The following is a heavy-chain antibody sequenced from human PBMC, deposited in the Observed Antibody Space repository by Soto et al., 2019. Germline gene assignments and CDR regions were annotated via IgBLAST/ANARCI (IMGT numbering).Heavy chain of an antibody. CDR2: IFYSGTT. Sequence: PSETLSLTCTVSGGSISGYYWSWIRQHPGKGLEWIGYIFYSGTTYYNPSLKSRVTISVDTSKNQFSLKLSSVTAADTAVYYCARSVDPWGQGTLVTVSS. CDR3: ARSVDP. CDR1: GGSISGYY. V-gene: IGHV4-31*03. J-gene: IGHJ5*02.